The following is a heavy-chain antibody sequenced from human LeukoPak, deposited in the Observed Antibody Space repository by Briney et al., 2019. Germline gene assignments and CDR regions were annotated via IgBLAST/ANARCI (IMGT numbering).Heavy chain of an antibody. Sequence: GASVKVSCKASGYTFTSYGISWVRQAPGQGLEWMGWISAYNGNTNYAQKLQGRVTMTTDTSTSTAYTELRSLRSDDTAVYYCARDKRPYCSSTSCAGYNWFDPWGQGTLVTVSS. CDR3: ARDKRPYCSSTSCAGYNWFDP. V-gene: IGHV1-18*04. D-gene: IGHD2-2*01. J-gene: IGHJ5*02. CDR1: GYTFTSYG. CDR2: ISAYNGNT.